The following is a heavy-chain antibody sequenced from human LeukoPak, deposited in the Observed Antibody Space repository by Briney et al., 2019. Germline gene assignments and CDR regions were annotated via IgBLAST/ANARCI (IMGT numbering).Heavy chain of an antibody. CDR3: ARDGSGRDGYNSNY. CDR2: ITPILGIA. Sequence: ASVKVSCKASGGTSSSYAISWVRQAPGQGLEWMGRITPILGIANYAQKFQGRVTITADKSTSTAYMELSSLRSEDTAVYYCARDGSGRDGYNSNYWGQGTLVTVSS. V-gene: IGHV1-69*04. J-gene: IGHJ4*02. D-gene: IGHD5-24*01. CDR1: GGTSSSYA.